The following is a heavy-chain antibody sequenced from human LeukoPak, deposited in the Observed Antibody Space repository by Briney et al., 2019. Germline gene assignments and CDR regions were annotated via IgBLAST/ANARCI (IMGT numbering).Heavy chain of an antibody. D-gene: IGHD6-13*01. CDR3: AKVVQYTASTGTGLDY. J-gene: IGHJ4*02. Sequence: GGSLRLSCAASGFTISNYGMHWVRQAPGKGLDWVAVIWYDGSYKYYADSVRGRFTISRDNSKNTLYLQMNSLRAEDTAVYYCAKVVQYTASTGTGLDYWGQGTLVTVSS. CDR2: IWYDGSYK. CDR1: GFTISNYG. V-gene: IGHV3-33*06.